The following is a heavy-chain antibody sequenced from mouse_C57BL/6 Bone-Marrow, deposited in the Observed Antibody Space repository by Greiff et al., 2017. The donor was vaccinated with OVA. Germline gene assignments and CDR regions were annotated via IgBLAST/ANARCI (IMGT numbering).Heavy chain of an antibody. V-gene: IGHV14-3*01. D-gene: IGHD1-2*01. CDR1: GFNIKSTY. J-gene: IGHJ1*03. Sequence: EVQLQQSVAELVRPGASVKLSCTASGFNIKSTYMHWVKQRPEQGLEWIGRIDPANGNTKYAPKFPGKATITADTSSNTAYLQLSSLTSEDSAIYYCADYGTWYFDVWGTGTTVTVSS. CDR2: IDPANGNT. CDR3: ADYGTWYFDV.